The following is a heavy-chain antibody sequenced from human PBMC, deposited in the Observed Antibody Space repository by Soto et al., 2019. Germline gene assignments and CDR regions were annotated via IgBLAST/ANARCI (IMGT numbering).Heavy chain of an antibody. J-gene: IGHJ6*02. D-gene: IGHD3-3*01. CDR1: GGTFSSYA. CDR2: IIPIFGTA. V-gene: IGHV1-69*13. CDR3: ARAHARVRRFLEWSTYYYYYGMDV. Sequence: ASVKVSCKASGGTFSSYAISWVRQAPGQGLEWMGGIIPIFGTANYAQKFQGRVTITADESTSTAYMELSSLRSEGTAVYYCARAHARVRRFLEWSTYYYYYGMDVWGQGTTVTVSS.